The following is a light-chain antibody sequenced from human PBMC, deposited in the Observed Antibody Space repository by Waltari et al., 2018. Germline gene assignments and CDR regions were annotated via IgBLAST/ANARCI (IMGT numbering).Light chain of an antibody. CDR2: DAS. J-gene: IGKJ1*01. V-gene: IGKV1-33*01. CDR1: QDISNY. CDR3: QQYDNLPAT. Sequence: DIQMTQSPSSLSASVGDRVTITCQASQDISNYLNWYQQKPGKAPKLLIYDASNLETGVPSRFSGSGSGTDFTFTISSLQPEDIATYYCQQYDNLPATFGQGTKVGIK.